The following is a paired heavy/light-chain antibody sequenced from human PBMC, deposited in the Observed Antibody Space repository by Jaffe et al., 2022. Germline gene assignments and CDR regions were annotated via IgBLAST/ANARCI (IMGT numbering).Light chain of an antibody. CDR1: QDISNY. CDR2: DAS. V-gene: IGKV1-33*01. J-gene: IGKJ4*01. Sequence: DIQMTQSPSSLSASVGDRVTITCQASQDISNYLNWYQQKPGKAPKLLIYDASNLETGVPSRFSGSGSGTDFTFTISSLQPEDIATYYCQQYDNLPQVTFGGGTKVEIK. CDR3: QQYDNLPQVT.
Heavy chain of an antibody. CDR1: GGTFSSYA. CDR3: ARGGITMVQGVIPLLGYYYMDV. CDR2: IIPIFGTA. D-gene: IGHD3-10*01. J-gene: IGHJ6*03. V-gene: IGHV1-69*01. Sequence: QVQLVQSGAEVKKPGSSVKVSCKASGGTFSSYAISWVRQAPGQGLEWMGGIIPIFGTANYAQKFQGRVTITADESTSTAYMELSSLRSEDTAVYYCARGGITMVQGVIPLLGYYYMDVWGKGTTVTVSS.